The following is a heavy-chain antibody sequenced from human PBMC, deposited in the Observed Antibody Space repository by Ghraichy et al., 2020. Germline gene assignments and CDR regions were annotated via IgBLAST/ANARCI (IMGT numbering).Heavy chain of an antibody. D-gene: IGHD3-3*01. CDR2: ISGSGGRT. CDR3: AKVPAYDFWSGYPTGGYYGMDV. Sequence: GGSLRLSCAASGITFSSYAMSWVRQAPGKGLEWVSAISGSGGRTYYPDSVKGRFTISRDNSLNTLYLQMNSLRVDDTAVYYCAKVPAYDFWSGYPTGGYYGMDVWGQGTTVTVSS. J-gene: IGHJ6*02. CDR1: GITFSSYA. V-gene: IGHV3-23*01.